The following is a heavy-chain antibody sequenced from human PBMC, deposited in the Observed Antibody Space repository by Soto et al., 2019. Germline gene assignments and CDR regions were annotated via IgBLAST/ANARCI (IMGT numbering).Heavy chain of an antibody. CDR2: INHSGST. CDR1: GGSVSVYY. D-gene: IGHD3-3*01. J-gene: IGHJ6*03. V-gene: IGHV4-34*01. CDR3: ASVIITIFRVVPSYYCYMDV. Sequence: PSETLALTCAVYGGSVSVYYWSWIRQPPGKGLEWIGEINHSGSTNYNPSLKSRVTRSVDTSKNQFSLKLSSVTAADTAVYYCASVIITIFRVVPSYYCYMDVWRKGTTVTVSS.